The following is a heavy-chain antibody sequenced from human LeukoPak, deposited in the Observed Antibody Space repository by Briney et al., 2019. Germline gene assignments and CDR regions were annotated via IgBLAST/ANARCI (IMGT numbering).Heavy chain of an antibody. Sequence: ASVKVSCKASGGTFSSYAISWVRQAPGQGLEWMGGIIPIFGTANYAQKFQGRVTITADESTSTAYVELSSLRSEDTAVYYCARAGGVNYGDYVFPFDPWGQGTLVTVSS. CDR1: GGTFSSYA. CDR2: IIPIFGTA. J-gene: IGHJ5*02. CDR3: ARAGGVNYGDYVFPFDP. D-gene: IGHD4-17*01. V-gene: IGHV1-69*13.